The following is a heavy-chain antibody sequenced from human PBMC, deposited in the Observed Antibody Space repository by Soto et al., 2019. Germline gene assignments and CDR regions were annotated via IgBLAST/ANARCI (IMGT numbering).Heavy chain of an antibody. J-gene: IGHJ4*02. D-gene: IGHD3-10*01. CDR2: ISAYNGNT. CDR3: ARVPPNTMIRGDPYFDF. V-gene: IGHV1-18*01. CDR1: DYTFTSYG. Sequence: ASVKVSCKASDYTFTSYGISWVRQAPGQGLEWMGWISAYNGNTNYEQKLQGRVTMTTDTSTSTAYMELRSLRSDDTAVYYCARVPPNTMIRGDPYFDFWGQGTLVTVSS.